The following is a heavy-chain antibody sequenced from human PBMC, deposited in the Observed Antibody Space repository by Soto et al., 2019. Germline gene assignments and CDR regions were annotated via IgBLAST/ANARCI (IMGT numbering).Heavy chain of an antibody. CDR3: VRDGTKTLRDWFDP. CDR2: IYATGTT. V-gene: IGHV4-4*07. D-gene: IGHD1-1*01. CDR1: VASIIGYY. J-gene: IGHJ5*02. Sequence: SETLSLTCTFSVASIIGYYWSWIRKSAGKGLEWIGRIYATGTTDYNPSLKSRVMMSVDTSKKQFSLKLRSVTAADTAVYYCVRDGTKTLRDWFDPWGQGISVTVSS.